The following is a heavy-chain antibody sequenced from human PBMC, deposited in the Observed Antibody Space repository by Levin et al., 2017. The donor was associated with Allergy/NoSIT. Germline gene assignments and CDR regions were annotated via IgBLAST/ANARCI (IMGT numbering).Heavy chain of an antibody. D-gene: IGHD3-16*01. Sequence: GESLKISCAASGFTFSSYSMNWVRQAPGKGLEWVSYISSSSSTIYYADSVKGRFTISRDNAKNSLYLQMNSLRDEDTAVYYCARGHDYIWGFFDYWGQGTLVTVSS. V-gene: IGHV3-48*02. CDR3: ARGHDYIWGFFDY. CDR2: ISSSSSTI. CDR1: GFTFSSYS. J-gene: IGHJ4*02.